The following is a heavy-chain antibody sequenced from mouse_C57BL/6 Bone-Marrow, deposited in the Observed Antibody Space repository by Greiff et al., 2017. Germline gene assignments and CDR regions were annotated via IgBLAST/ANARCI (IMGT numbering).Heavy chain of an antibody. J-gene: IGHJ4*01. CDR3: ARYYDYGLNY. Sequence: QVQLQQPGAELVRPGSSVKLSCKASGYTFTSYWMHWVKQRPIQGLEWIGNIDPSDSETHYNQKFKDKATLTVDKSSSTAYMQLSSLTSEDSAVYYCARYYDYGLNYWGQGTSVTVSS. CDR2: IDPSDSET. V-gene: IGHV1-52*01. D-gene: IGHD2-4*01. CDR1: GYTFTSYW.